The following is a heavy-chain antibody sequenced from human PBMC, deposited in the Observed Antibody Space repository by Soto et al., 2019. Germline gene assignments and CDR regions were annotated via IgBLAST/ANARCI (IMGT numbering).Heavy chain of an antibody. CDR2: ITSSSSDI. D-gene: IGHD6-6*01. CDR3: AREYSSSGSYYYYMDV. V-gene: IGHV3-21*01. Sequence: EVQLVESGGGLVKPGGSLRLSCAASGFTFSSYSMNWVRQAPGKGLEWVSSITSSSSDIYYADSMKGRFTISRDNAKNSLYLQMNSRRAEDTAVYYCAREYSSSGSYYYYMDVWGKGTTVTVSS. CDR1: GFTFSSYS. J-gene: IGHJ6*03.